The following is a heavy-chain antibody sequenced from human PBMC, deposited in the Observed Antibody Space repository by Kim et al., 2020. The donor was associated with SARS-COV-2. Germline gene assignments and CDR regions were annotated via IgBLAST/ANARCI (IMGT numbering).Heavy chain of an antibody. CDR2: IKQDGNQK. Sequence: GGSLRLSCAASGFTFSSYWMTWVRQAPGKGLEWVANIKQDGNQKYYVDSVKGRFTISRDNAKNSLYLPMNSLRAEDTAVYYCARDGDLYSSGKDAFDIWGQGTMVTVSS. J-gene: IGHJ3*02. D-gene: IGHD6-19*01. CDR1: GFTFSSYW. V-gene: IGHV3-7*01. CDR3: ARDGDLYSSGKDAFDI.